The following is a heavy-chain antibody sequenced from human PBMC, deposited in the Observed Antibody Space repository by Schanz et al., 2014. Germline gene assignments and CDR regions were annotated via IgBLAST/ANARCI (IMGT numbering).Heavy chain of an antibody. D-gene: IGHD3-22*01. CDR2: IYTSGST. CDR1: RFTFSSYA. J-gene: IGHJ4*02. Sequence: EVQLLESGGGLVQPGGSLRLSCAASRFTFSSYAMSWVRQAPGKGLEWVSVIYTSGSTYYADSVRGRFTFSRDNSKNTLYLQMNSLRAEDTAVYYCAKVWGSDYFYPFDYWGQGTLVTVSS. V-gene: IGHV3-23*05. CDR3: AKVWGSDYFYPFDY.